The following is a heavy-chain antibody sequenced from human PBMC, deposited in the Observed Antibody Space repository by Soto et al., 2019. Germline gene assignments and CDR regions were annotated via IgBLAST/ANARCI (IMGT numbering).Heavy chain of an antibody. Sequence: ASVKVSCKASGYTFTGYYMHWVRQAPGQGLEWMGWINPNSGGTNYAQKFQGWVTMTRDTSISTAYMELSRLRSDDTAVYYCARGYYGSVSSQSGYYYYYGMDVWGQGTTVTVSS. CDR3: ARGYYGSVSSQSGYYYYYGMDV. J-gene: IGHJ6*02. D-gene: IGHD3-10*01. CDR2: INPNSGGT. CDR1: GYTFTGYY. V-gene: IGHV1-2*04.